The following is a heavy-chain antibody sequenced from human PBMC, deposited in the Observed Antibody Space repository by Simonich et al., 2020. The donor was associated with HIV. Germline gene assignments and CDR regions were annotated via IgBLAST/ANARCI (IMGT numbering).Heavy chain of an antibody. D-gene: IGHD3-22*01. V-gene: IGHV4-34*01. Sequence: QVHLQQWGAGLLKPSATLSLTCAVYGGSFSGYYWTWIRQPPGKGLEWIGEIYHSGSSGSTNYNPSLKSRVSSSVDLSNNQFSLKLSSVTAADTAVYYCARRNWDDSSGYYRDAFDIWGQGTMVTVSS. CDR3: ARRNWDDSSGYYRDAFDI. CDR1: GGSFSGYY. CDR2: IYHSGSSGST. J-gene: IGHJ3*02.